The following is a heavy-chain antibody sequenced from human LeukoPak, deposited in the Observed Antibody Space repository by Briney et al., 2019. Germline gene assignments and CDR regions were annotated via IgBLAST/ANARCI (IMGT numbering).Heavy chain of an antibody. CDR3: VGRGSSSGTFDV. CDR1: GGFMANINFY. Sequence: SETLSLTCTVSGGFMANINFYWTWIRQPAGERLEWIGRIYTSGGTTYNPSLKSRVTMSVDRSNNQFSLNLNSVTAADTGVYYCVGRGSSSGTFDVWGPGAIVVFSS. J-gene: IGHJ3*01. V-gene: IGHV4-4*07. D-gene: IGHD6-13*01. CDR2: IYTSGGT.